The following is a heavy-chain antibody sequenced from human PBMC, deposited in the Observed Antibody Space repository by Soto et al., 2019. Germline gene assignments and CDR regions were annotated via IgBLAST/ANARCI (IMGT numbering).Heavy chain of an antibody. CDR2: INPKSGGT. J-gene: IGHJ4*02. CDR3: ARDLAKGGGGAGFEY. CDR1: GYTFTVYY. Sequence: ASVKVSCKASGYTFTVYYLHWVRQAPGQGLEWIGWINPKSGGTMYTQKFQGRVTMTWDTSISTAYMALTRLRSDDTXVYYCARDLAKGGGGAGFEYLVQGTLVNVSS. V-gene: IGHV1-2*02. D-gene: IGHD3-16*01.